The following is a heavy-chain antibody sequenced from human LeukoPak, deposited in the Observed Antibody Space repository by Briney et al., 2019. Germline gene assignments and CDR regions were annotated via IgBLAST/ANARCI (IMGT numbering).Heavy chain of an antibody. D-gene: IGHD6-13*01. CDR3: ARFHTSSWFFDS. CDR1: GGSISSYY. CDR2: LYYSGST. V-gene: IGHV4-59*12. Sequence: SETLSLTCTVSGGSISSYYWSWIRQPPGKGLEWIGYLYYSGSTNYNPSLKSRVTMSVDESKNEFSLKLTSVTAADTAVYYCARFHTSSWFFDSWGQGILVTVSS. J-gene: IGHJ4*02.